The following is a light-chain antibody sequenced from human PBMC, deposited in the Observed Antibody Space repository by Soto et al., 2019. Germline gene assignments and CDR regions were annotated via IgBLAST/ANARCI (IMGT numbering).Light chain of an antibody. CDR2: DAS. J-gene: IGKJ5*01. CDR1: ESVYSSY. V-gene: IGKV3D-20*01. Sequence: EIVLSQSPATLSLSPGEGATLSCGASESVYSSYVAWYQQKPGLAPRLLIYDASNRATGIPDRFSGSGSGTDYILTINRLDPEDFAVYYCQKYGNVPITFGQGTRLEI. CDR3: QKYGNVPIT.